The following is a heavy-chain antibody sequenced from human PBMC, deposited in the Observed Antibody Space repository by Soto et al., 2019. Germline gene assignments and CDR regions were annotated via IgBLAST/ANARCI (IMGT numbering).Heavy chain of an antibody. V-gene: IGHV5-51*01. Sequence: GESLKISCKGSGYSFTSYWIGWVRQMPGKGLEWMGIIYPGDSDTRYSPSFQGQVTISADKSISTAYLQWSSLKASDTAMYYCARQVVPAATIGYYYYGMDVWGQGTTVTVSS. CDR3: ARQVVPAATIGYYYYGMDV. CDR2: IYPGDSDT. D-gene: IGHD2-2*01. J-gene: IGHJ6*02. CDR1: GYSFTSYW.